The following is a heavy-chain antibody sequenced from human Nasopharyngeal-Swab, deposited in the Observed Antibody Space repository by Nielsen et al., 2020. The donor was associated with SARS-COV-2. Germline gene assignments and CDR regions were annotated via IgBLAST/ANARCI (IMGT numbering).Heavy chain of an antibody. CDR2: ISYDGSNK. CDR3: ARVDSSSWYGVDY. J-gene: IGHJ4*02. V-gene: IGHV3-30-3*01. Sequence: GGSLRRACAASGFTFSSYAMHWVRQALGKGLEWVAVISYDGSNKYYADSVKGRFTISRDNSKNSLYLQMNSLRAEDTAVYYCARVDSSSWYGVDYWGQGTLVTVSS. CDR1: GFTFSSYA. D-gene: IGHD6-13*01.